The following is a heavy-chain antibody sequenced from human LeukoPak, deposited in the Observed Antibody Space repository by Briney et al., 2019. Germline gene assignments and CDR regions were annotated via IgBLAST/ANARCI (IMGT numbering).Heavy chain of an antibody. D-gene: IGHD3-10*01. CDR1: GGSISSGNYY. V-gene: IGHV4-61*02. CDR3: ARVQYYYGSGEPYYMDV. J-gene: IGHJ6*03. Sequence: SETLSLTCTVSGGSISSGNYYWSWVRQPAGKALEWIGRIYISGNTNYNPSLKSRVTMSLDTYKNQFSLKLNSVTAADTAVYYCARVQYYYGSGEPYYMDVWGKGTTVTISS. CDR2: IYISGNT.